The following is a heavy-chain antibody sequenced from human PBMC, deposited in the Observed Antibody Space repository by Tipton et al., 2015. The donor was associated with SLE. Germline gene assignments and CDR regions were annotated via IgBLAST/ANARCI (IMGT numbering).Heavy chain of an antibody. Sequence: GSLRLSCAASRLTFSTYGMRWVRQSPEKGLEWVSSISGSDGSTYYADSVKGRFTISRDNSKNTLYLQMNSLRAEDTAVYYCARRNSESGAFDMWGQGTLVTVSS. CDR1: RLTFSTYG. J-gene: IGHJ3*02. CDR2: ISGSDGST. V-gene: IGHV3-23*01. CDR3: ARRNSESGAFDM. D-gene: IGHD3-10*01.